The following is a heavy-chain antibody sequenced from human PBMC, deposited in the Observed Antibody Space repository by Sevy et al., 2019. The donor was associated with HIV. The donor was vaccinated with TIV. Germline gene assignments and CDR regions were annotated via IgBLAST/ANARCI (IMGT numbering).Heavy chain of an antibody. CDR2: IHPKSGAT. D-gene: IGHD3-22*01. V-gene: IGHV1-2*06. CDR1: GYTFTAYY. Sequence: ASVKVSCKASGYTFTAYYIHWLRQAPGQGLEWMGRIHPKSGATNYAQKFQGRITMTRDTSISTSFMELTSLGSDDPAVYYCARDDSDDTSAYYYFYYGMDVWGQGTTVTVSS. J-gene: IGHJ6*02. CDR3: ARDDSDDTSAYYYFYYGMDV.